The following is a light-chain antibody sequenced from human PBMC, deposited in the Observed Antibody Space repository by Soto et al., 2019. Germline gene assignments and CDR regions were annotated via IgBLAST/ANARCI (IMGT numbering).Light chain of an antibody. CDR3: SAWDGSLSGRV. Sequence: QSVLTQSPSASGTPGQRVTISCSGSSSNIGSNYVYWYRQLPGTAPKLLIYSDTQRPSGVPDRFSGSKSGTSGSLAISGLRSEDEADYYCSAWDGSLSGRVFGGGTKLTVL. J-gene: IGLJ2*01. CDR1: SSNIGSNY. V-gene: IGLV1-47*02. CDR2: SDT.